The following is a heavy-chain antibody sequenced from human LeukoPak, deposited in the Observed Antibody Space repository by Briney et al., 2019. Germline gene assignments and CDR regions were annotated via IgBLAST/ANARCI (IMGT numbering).Heavy chain of an antibody. Sequence: PGGSLRLSCAASGFTFRSYAMSWVRQAPGKGLGWVSAISGSGGSTYYADSVKGRFTISRDNSKNTLYLQMNSLRAEDTAVYYCAKIGEYGDYFDYWGQGTLVTVSS. J-gene: IGHJ4*02. V-gene: IGHV3-23*01. CDR3: AKIGEYGDYFDY. D-gene: IGHD4-17*01. CDR1: GFTFRSYA. CDR2: ISGSGGST.